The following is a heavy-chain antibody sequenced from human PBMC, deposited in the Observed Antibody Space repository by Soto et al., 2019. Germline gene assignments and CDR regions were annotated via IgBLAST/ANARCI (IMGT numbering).Heavy chain of an antibody. CDR3: AKHGAAYDYAGNTPFDN. CDR1: GYNFATDW. CDR2: IYPGDSDT. Sequence: GESLKISCQGSGYNFATDWIGWVRQTPGKGLEWMGIIYPGDSDTRYSPSFQGQVTISADKSISTAYLQWRSLRASDTAMYFCAKHGAAYDYAGNTPFDNWGQGTLVTVSS. V-gene: IGHV5-51*01. D-gene: IGHD3-16*01. J-gene: IGHJ4*02.